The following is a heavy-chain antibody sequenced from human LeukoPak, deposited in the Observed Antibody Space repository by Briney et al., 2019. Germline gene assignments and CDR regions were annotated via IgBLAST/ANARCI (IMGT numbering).Heavy chain of an antibody. CDR1: GFTVSADY. J-gene: IGHJ3*02. CDR3: ARDVSSGWYWSAAFDI. CDR2: IYSDGRT. Sequence: GGSLRLSCAASGFTVSADYMSWVRQAPGKGLEWVSVIYSDGRTYYADSVKGRFTISGDNSKNTLFPQMNSLRVEDTAVYYCARDVSSGWYWSAAFDIWGQWTMVTVSS. D-gene: IGHD6-19*01. V-gene: IGHV3-53*01.